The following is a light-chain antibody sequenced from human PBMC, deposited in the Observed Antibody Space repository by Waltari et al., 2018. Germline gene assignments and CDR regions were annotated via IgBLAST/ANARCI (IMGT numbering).Light chain of an antibody. Sequence: EIVLTQSPGTASLSPGERVTLSCRASQTVGSSSLAWYQQKPGQAPRLVIYRASRRATGSPDRFSGSASGTDFSLTISRLEPEDCVVYYCQQHGTLPATFGQGTKVEIK. CDR1: QTVGSSS. CDR3: QQHGTLPAT. CDR2: RAS. V-gene: IGKV3-20*01. J-gene: IGKJ1*01.